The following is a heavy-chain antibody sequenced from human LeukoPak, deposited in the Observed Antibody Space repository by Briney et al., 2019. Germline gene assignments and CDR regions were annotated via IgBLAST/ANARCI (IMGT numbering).Heavy chain of an antibody. CDR1: GFTFSTYS. CDR3: VRSVATITFSFDY. Sequence: GGSLRLSCAASGFTFSTYSMDWVRQAPGQGLEWVASISSGSSYIYYADSVKGRFTISRDNAKNSLYLQMNSLRAEDTAVYYCVRSVATITFSFDYWGQGTLVTVSS. CDR2: ISSGSSYI. D-gene: IGHD5-24*01. V-gene: IGHV3-21*01. J-gene: IGHJ4*02.